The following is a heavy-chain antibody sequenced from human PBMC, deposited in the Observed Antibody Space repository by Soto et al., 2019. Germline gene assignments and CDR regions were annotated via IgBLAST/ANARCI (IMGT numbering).Heavy chain of an antibody. J-gene: IGHJ4*02. CDR2: INPSGGST. V-gene: IGHV1-46*03. CDR3: AIRASDKYFDWLLLDY. D-gene: IGHD3-9*01. CDR1: GYTFTRYY. Sequence: ASVKVSCKASGYTFTRYYMHWVRQAPGQGLEWMGIINPSGGSTSYAQKFQGRVTMTRDTSTSTVYMELSSLRSEDTAVYYCAIRASDKYFDWLLLDYWGQGTLVTVSS.